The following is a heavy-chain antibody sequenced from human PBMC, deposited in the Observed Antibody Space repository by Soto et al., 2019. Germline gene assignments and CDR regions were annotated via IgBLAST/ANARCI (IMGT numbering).Heavy chain of an antibody. Sequence: QVHLVESGGGVVQPGRSLRLSCAASGFSFSSYGMHWVRQAPGKGLDWVAVIWYDGSNKYYAESVKGRFTISRDNSKNTLYVQMNSLTVEDTAVYYCARAQYTGSYFDACDVWGKGTMVTVSS. V-gene: IGHV3-33*03. D-gene: IGHD1-26*01. CDR2: IWYDGSNK. CDR1: GFSFSSYG. J-gene: IGHJ3*01. CDR3: ARAQYTGSYFDACDV.